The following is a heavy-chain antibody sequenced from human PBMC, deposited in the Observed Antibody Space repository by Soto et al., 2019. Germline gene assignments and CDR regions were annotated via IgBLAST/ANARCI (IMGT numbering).Heavy chain of an antibody. V-gene: IGHV3-23*01. CDR1: GFTFAGYA. D-gene: IGHD3-3*01. CDR3: AKDFRPDGKYDLDY. Sequence: EVQLLESGGGLVQPGGSLRLSSAASGFTFAGYAMNWVRQAPGRGLEWVAGTLADEGTKYYAEPVKGRFTITRDNSKKALYLQMNSLRVDDTALYYCAKDFRPDGKYDLDYWGQGTLVVVSS. CDR2: TLADEGTK. J-gene: IGHJ4*02.